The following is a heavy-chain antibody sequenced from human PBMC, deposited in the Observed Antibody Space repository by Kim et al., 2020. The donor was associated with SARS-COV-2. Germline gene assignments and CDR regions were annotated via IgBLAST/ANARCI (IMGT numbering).Heavy chain of an antibody. CDR2: IRSSSSYI. CDR1: GFTFSGYS. J-gene: IGHJ6*02. Sequence: GGSLRLSCAASGFTFSGYSMNWVRQAPGKGLEWVSSIRSSSSYIYYADSVKGRFTISRDDAKNSLYLQMNSLRADDTAVYYCARGGGYSGSYSGVYGMDVWGQGTTVTASS. D-gene: IGHD1-26*01. CDR3: ARGGGYSGSYSGVYGMDV. V-gene: IGHV3-21*01.